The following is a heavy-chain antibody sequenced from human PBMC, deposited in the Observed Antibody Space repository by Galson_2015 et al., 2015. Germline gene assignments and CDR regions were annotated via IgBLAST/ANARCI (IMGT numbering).Heavy chain of an antibody. J-gene: IGHJ6*04. Sequence: SLRLSCAASGFTFSSYGMHWVRQAPGKGLEWVAAISYDGSNKYYADSVKGRFTISRDNSKNTLYLQMNSLRAEDTAVYYCAKGRPVRGSYVAGRMDVWGKGTTVTVSS. V-gene: IGHV3-30*18. D-gene: IGHD1-26*01. CDR1: GFTFSSYG. CDR2: ISYDGSNK. CDR3: AKGRPVRGSYVAGRMDV.